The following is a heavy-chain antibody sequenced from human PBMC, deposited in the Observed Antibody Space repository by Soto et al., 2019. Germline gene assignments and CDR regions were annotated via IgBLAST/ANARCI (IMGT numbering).Heavy chain of an antibody. J-gene: IGHJ5*02. CDR1: GFTFSDHH. CDR2: TRNKANSYTT. Sequence: GGSMRLSCAASGFTFSDHHMDWVRQAPGKGLEWVGRTRNKANSYTTEYAASVKGRFTISRDDSKNSLYLQMNSLKTEDTAVYYCSRDLGSWGQGTLVTVSS. V-gene: IGHV3-72*01. CDR3: SRDLGS.